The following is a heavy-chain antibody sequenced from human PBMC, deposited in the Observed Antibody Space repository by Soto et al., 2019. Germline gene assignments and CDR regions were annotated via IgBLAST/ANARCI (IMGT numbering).Heavy chain of an antibody. CDR1: GGSISDYY. V-gene: IGHV4-59*01. CDR3: ARARKATYITGGFDS. D-gene: IGHD3-3*01. Sequence: PSETLFLTCSVSGGSISDYYWSWVRQSPEKGLEYMAYSSYGVITNLNGALNGRVTMSIDTSTNQFSLQATSLTAADTAVYYCARARKATYITGGFDSWGQGTLVTVSS. CDR2: SSYGVIT. J-gene: IGHJ4*02.